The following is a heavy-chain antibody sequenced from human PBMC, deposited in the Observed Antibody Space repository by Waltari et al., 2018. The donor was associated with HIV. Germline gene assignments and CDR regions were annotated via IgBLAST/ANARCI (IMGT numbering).Heavy chain of an antibody. D-gene: IGHD2-15*01. J-gene: IGHJ6*02. CDR2: ISNNGHSK. CDR3: VKEGGYCSGGRCYYYGMDV. Sequence: EVQLVESGGGLVQPGGSLRLSCSASGFTFSSYAMHWVRQAPGKGLEHVSAISNNGHSKYYAKSVKGRFTISRDNFKNTLNLQMSSLRAEDTAVYYCVKEGGYCSGGRCYYYGMDVWGQGTTVTVSS. CDR1: GFTFSSYA. V-gene: IGHV3-64D*06.